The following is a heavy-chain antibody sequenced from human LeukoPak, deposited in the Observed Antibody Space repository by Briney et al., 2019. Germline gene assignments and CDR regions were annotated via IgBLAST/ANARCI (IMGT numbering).Heavy chain of an antibody. D-gene: IGHD6-13*01. Sequence: GGSLRLSCAASGFTFSSYSMNWVRQAPGKGLECVSYISSNGYTIYYADSVKGRFTISRDNAKNSLYLQMNSLRAEDTAVYYCARISGAAAQHFDYWGQGTLVTVSS. CDR1: GFTFSSYS. CDR3: ARISGAAAQHFDY. CDR2: ISSNGYTI. J-gene: IGHJ4*02. V-gene: IGHV3-48*04.